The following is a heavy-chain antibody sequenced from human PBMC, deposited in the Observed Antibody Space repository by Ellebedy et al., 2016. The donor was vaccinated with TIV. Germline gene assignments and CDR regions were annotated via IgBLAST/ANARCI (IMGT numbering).Heavy chain of an antibody. CDR3: ARSMVRVGHGGDDALDI. J-gene: IGHJ3*02. V-gene: IGHV3-53*01. Sequence: GGSLRLSXAASGFSVSSSYMSWVRQAPGKGLEWVSVIYNTGSTYYADSVKGRFTISRDNSKNTLYLQMNSLRAEDTAEYYCARSMVRVGHGGDDALDIWGQGTMVTVS. CDR1: GFSVSSSY. D-gene: IGHD3-10*01. CDR2: IYNTGST.